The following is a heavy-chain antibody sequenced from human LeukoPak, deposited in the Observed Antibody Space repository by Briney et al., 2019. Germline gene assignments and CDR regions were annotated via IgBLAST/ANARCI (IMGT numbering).Heavy chain of an antibody. CDR2: IKSKTDGGTT. Sequence: KAGGSLRLSCAASGFTFSNAWMSWVRQAPGKGLEWVGRIKSKTDGGTTDYAAPVKGRFTISRDNSKNTLFLQMNSLRAEDTALYYCAKRGVERVGDYHYYYYLDVWGKGTTVTVSS. CDR1: GFTFSNAW. J-gene: IGHJ6*03. D-gene: IGHD1-1*01. CDR3: AKRGVERVGDYHYYYYLDV. V-gene: IGHV3-15*01.